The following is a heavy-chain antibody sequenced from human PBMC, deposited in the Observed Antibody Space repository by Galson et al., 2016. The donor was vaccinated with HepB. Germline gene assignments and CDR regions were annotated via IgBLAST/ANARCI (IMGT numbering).Heavy chain of an antibody. D-gene: IGHD3-9*01. Sequence: SLRLSCAASGFTFSTYWMHWVRQAPGKGLEWVANIKQDGSEKYYVDSVKGRFTISRDNAMNSLYLQMNSLRAEDTAVYYCARDLKQREDHSDRYYYFGMDVWGQGTTVTVSS. CDR2: IKQDGSEK. CDR3: ARDLKQREDHSDRYYYFGMDV. CDR1: GFTFSTYW. V-gene: IGHV3-7*01. J-gene: IGHJ6*02.